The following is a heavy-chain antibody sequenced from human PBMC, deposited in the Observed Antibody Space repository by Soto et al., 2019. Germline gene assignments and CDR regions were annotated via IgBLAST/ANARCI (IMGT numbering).Heavy chain of an antibody. Sequence: ASVKVSCKASGGTFSSYAMSWVRQAPGQGLEWMGGIIPIFGTANYAQKFQGRVTITADESTSTAYMELSSLRSEDTAVYYCARLMHWNSHHYYYYRMDVWGQGTTVTVSS. J-gene: IGHJ6*02. CDR3: ARLMHWNSHHYYYYRMDV. V-gene: IGHV1-69*13. CDR2: IIPIFGTA. CDR1: GGTFSSYA. D-gene: IGHD1-7*01.